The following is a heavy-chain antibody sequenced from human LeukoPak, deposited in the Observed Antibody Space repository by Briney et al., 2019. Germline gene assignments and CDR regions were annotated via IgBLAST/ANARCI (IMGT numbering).Heavy chain of an antibody. J-gene: IGHJ3*02. CDR3: ARGTGGGASDAFDI. CDR1: GYTFTSYD. CDR2: MNPNSGNT. V-gene: IGHV1-8*01. Sequence: ASVTVSCTASGYTFTSYDINWVRQATGQGLEWMRWMNPNSGNTGYSQKFQGRVTMTRNTSISTAYMELSSLRSEDTAVYYCARGTGGGASDAFDIWGQGTMVTVSS. D-gene: IGHD1-14*01.